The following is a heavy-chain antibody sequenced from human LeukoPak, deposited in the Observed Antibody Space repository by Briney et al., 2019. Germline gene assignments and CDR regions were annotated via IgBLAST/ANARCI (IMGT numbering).Heavy chain of an antibody. J-gene: IGHJ4*02. CDR1: GFTFSSYG. Sequence: GGSLRLSCAASGFTFSSYGMHWVRQAPGKGLEWVVVIWYDGSNKYYADSVKGRFTISRDNSKNTLYLQMNSLRAEDTAVYYCARDRFDYVWGSYRSNPSFDYWGQGTLVTVSS. V-gene: IGHV3-33*01. CDR3: ARDRFDYVWGSYRSNPSFDY. CDR2: IWYDGSNK. D-gene: IGHD3-16*02.